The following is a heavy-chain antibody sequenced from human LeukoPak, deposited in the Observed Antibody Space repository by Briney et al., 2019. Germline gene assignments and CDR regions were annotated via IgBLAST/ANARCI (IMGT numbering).Heavy chain of an antibody. Sequence: EASVKVSCKASGGTFSSYAISWVRQAPGQGLEWMGGIIPIFGTANYAQKFQGRVTITADESTSTAYMELSSLRSEDTAVYYCARDLVGVGANRHPGPFDYWGQGTLVTVSS. CDR2: IIPIFGTA. J-gene: IGHJ4*02. V-gene: IGHV1-69*13. D-gene: IGHD1-26*01. CDR1: GGTFSSYA. CDR3: ARDLVGVGANRHPGPFDY.